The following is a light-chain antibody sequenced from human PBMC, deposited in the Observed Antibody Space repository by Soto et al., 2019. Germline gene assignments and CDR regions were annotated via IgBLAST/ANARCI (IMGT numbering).Light chain of an antibody. CDR1: SSNIGAGYD. V-gene: IGLV1-40*01. CDR2: GNS. J-gene: IGLJ3*02. CDR3: QSYDSSLSAL. Sequence: QSVLTQPPSVSGAPGQRGTISCTGSSSNIGAGYDVHWYQQLPGTAPKLLIYGNSNRPSGVPDRFSGSKSGTSASLAITGLQAEDDADYYCQSYDSSLSALFGGGTKLTVL.